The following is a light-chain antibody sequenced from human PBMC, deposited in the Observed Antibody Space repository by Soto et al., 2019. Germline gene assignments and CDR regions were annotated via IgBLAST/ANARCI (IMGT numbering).Light chain of an antibody. CDR3: QLYAGPFT. CDR1: QSVYNNY. CDR2: GAS. J-gene: IGKJ5*01. V-gene: IGKV3-20*01. Sequence: EIVLTQSPGTLSLSPGERATLSCRASQSVYNNYLAWYRQTPGQDTKLLIYGASTRATGIPDRFSGSGSGTDFNHTIRRLEPEDFAVYCCQLYAGPFTFGQGTRLEIK.